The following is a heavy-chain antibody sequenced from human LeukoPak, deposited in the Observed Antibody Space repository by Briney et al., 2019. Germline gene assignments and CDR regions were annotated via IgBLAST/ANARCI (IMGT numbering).Heavy chain of an antibody. J-gene: IGHJ4*02. CDR3: ARDYPSGGFDS. CDR2: IYYSGST. Sequence: PSETLSLTCTVSGGSISSGDYYWSWIRQPPGKGLEWIGYIYYSGSTYYNPSLKSRVTISVDTSKNQFSLKLSSLTAVDTAVYYCARDYPSGGFDSWGQGTLVTVSS. D-gene: IGHD1-26*01. V-gene: IGHV4-30-4*08. CDR1: GGSISSGDYY.